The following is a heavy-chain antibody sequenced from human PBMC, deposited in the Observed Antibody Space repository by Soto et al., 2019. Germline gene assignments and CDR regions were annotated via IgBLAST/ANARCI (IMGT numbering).Heavy chain of an antibody. CDR2: IHFDGSTT. Sequence: TGGSLRLCWGASGCTFSSYGVHWVRQVPGKGLAWVSRIHFDGSTTHYADSVKGRFTISRDNAKNTVSLHMNSLRAEDTAVYYCARSAGGAVAGPNYDYWGQGTLVTVSS. V-gene: IGHV3-74*01. CDR1: GCTFSSYG. J-gene: IGHJ4*02. CDR3: ARSAGGAVAGPNYDY. D-gene: IGHD6-19*01.